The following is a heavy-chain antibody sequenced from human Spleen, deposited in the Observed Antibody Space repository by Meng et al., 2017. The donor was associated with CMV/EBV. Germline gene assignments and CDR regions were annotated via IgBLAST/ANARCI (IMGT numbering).Heavy chain of an antibody. Sequence: ASVKVSCKASGYTFSSKGISWVRQAPGQGLEWMGWISGYNGNTIYAQQFQGRFTMTADTSTNTAYMELRSLRSDDTAVYYCARSSSSSYSYYGMDVWGQGTTVTVSS. CDR1: GYTFSSKG. CDR3: ARSSSSSYSYYGMDV. V-gene: IGHV1-18*01. CDR2: ISGYNGNT. J-gene: IGHJ6*02. D-gene: IGHD6-6*01.